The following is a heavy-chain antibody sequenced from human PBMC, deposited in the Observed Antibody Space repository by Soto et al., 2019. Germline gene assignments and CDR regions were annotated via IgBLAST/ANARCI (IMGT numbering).Heavy chain of an antibody. CDR3: ASGYGDYPYYYYGMDV. D-gene: IGHD4-17*01. Sequence: QVQLVESGGGVVQPGRSLRLSCAASGFTFSSYAMHWVRQAPGKGLEWVAVISYDGSNKYYADSVKGRFTISRDNSKNTLYLQMNSLRAEDTAVYYCASGYGDYPYYYYGMDVW. CDR2: ISYDGSNK. CDR1: GFTFSSYA. V-gene: IGHV3-30-3*01. J-gene: IGHJ6*01.